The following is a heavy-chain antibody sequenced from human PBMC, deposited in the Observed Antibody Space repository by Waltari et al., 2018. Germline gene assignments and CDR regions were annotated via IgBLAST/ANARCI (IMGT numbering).Heavy chain of an antibody. V-gene: IGHV4-59*11. Sequence: QVQLQESGPGLVKPSETLSLTCTVSGGSISSPSWSWIRQPPGKGLEWIGYIYYSGSTNYNPSLKSRVTISVDTSKNQFSLKLSSVTAADTAVYYCAMTSMTTRVGKDVWGQGTTVTVSS. J-gene: IGHJ6*02. CDR3: AMTSMTTRVGKDV. CDR1: GGSISSPS. CDR2: IYYSGST. D-gene: IGHD4-17*01.